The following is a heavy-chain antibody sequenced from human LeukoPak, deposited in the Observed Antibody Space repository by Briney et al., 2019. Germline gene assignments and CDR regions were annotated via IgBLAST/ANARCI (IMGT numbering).Heavy chain of an antibody. J-gene: IGHJ4*02. CDR2: ISSDESSE. CDR1: GFPFSTYS. CDR3: AREKYCTATDCLHGRFYFDY. Sequence: PGRSLRLSCAASGFPFSTYSMHWVRQAPGKGLEWVAVISSDESSENYADSVGGRFTISRDNSKNTLYLQMNTLRAEDTAVYYCAREKYCTATDCLHGRFYFDYWGQGTLVTVPS. V-gene: IGHV3-30*04. D-gene: IGHD2-8*02.